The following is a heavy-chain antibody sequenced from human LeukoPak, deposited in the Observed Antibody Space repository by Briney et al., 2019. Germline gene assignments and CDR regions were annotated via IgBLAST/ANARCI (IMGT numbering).Heavy chain of an antibody. V-gene: IGHV3-33*01. CDR2: IWYDGSNK. J-gene: IGHJ4*02. CDR3: ASQYCSSTSCYAGYFDY. Sequence: GRSLRLPCAASGFTFSSYGMHWVRQAPGKGLEWVAVIWYDGSNKYYADSVKGRFTISRDNSKNTLYLQMNSLRAEDTAVYYCASQYCSSTSCYAGYFDYWGQGTLVTVSS. D-gene: IGHD2-2*01. CDR1: GFTFSSYG.